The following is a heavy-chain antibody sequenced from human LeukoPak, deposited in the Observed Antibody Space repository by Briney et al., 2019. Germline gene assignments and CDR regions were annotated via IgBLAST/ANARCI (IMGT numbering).Heavy chain of an antibody. CDR3: ARELRIAVAGTKDY. J-gene: IGHJ4*02. CDR1: GGSISNYY. Sequence: SETLSLTCTVSGGSISNYYWSWIRQPPGKGLEWIGHIYYSGATKYNPSLKSRITISVDTSKNQFSLMLSSVTAADTALYYCARELRIAVAGTKDYWGQGTLVTVSS. V-gene: IGHV4-59*12. CDR2: IYYSGAT. D-gene: IGHD6-19*01.